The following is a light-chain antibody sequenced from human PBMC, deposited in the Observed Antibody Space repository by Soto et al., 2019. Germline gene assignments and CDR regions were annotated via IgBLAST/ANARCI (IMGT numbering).Light chain of an antibody. V-gene: IGLV1-51*01. J-gene: IGLJ1*01. CDR2: DNN. Sequence: QSVLTQPPSVSAAPGQKVTISCSGRSSKFGNNYVSWYQQLPGTAPKLLIYDNNKRPSGIPDRFSGSKSGTSATLGITGLQSGDEADYYCGTWDSSLSASYVFGTGTKVTVL. CDR1: SSKFGNNY. CDR3: GTWDSSLSASYV.